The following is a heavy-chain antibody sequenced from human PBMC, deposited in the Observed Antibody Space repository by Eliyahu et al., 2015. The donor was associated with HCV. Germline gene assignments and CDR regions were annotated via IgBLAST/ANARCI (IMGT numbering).Heavy chain of an antibody. Sequence: QLQLQESGPGLVKPSETLSLTCTVXGXSXXSSSYYWGXXRQPPGKGLEWIGSIYYSGSTYYNPSLKSRVTISVDTSKNQFSLKLSSVTAADTAVYYCASEITMVRGVMRYWGQGTLVTVSS. CDR2: IYYSGST. D-gene: IGHD3-10*01. J-gene: IGHJ4*02. CDR3: ASEITMVRGVMRY. V-gene: IGHV4-39*01. CDR1: GXSXXSSSYY.